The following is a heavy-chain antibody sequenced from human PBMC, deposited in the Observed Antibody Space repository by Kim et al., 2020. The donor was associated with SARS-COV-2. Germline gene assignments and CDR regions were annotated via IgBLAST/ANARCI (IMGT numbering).Heavy chain of an antibody. CDR3: ARGRRYYYDSSGYPLFDY. V-gene: IGHV4-34*01. CDR1: GGSFSGYY. D-gene: IGHD3-22*01. CDR2: INHSGST. J-gene: IGHJ4*02. Sequence: SETLSLTCAVYGGSFSGYYWSWIRQPPGKGLEWIGEINHSGSTNYNPSLKSRVTISVDTSKNQFSLKLSSVTAADTAVYYCARGRRYYYDSSGYPLFDYWGQGTLVTVSS.